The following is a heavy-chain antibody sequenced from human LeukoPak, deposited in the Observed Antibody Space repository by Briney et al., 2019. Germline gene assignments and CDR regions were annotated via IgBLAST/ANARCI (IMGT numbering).Heavy chain of an antibody. Sequence: GASVKVSCKASGYTFAGYYMHWVRQAPGQGLEWMGRIYHNSGGTNYAQRFQGRVTMTRDTSISTAYMELSRLRSDDTAVYYCARDRLRIAAAGGNWFDPWGQGTLVTVSS. CDR2: IYHNSGGT. CDR1: GYTFAGYY. J-gene: IGHJ5*02. V-gene: IGHV1-2*06. D-gene: IGHD6-13*01. CDR3: ARDRLRIAAAGGNWFDP.